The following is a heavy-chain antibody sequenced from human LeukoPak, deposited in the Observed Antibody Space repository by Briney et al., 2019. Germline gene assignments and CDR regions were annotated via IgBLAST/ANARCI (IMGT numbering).Heavy chain of an antibody. D-gene: IGHD4-17*01. CDR2: ISPSGETI. CDR3: ARVGDTSWYLDY. J-gene: IGHJ4*02. CDR1: GFTFSSYE. V-gene: IGHV3-48*03. Sequence: GGSLRLFCAASGFTFSSYEMSWVRQAPGKGLEWLSYISPSGETIYWADSVRGRFTISRDNVKKFMYLQMNSLRVEDTAVYYCARVGDTSWYLDYWGQGTQVTVSS.